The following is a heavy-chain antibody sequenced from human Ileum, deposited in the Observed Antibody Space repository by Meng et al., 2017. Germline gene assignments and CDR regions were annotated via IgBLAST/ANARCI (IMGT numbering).Heavy chain of an antibody. J-gene: IGHJ4*02. V-gene: IGHV2-5*02. CDR2: IYWDDDK. Sequence: QITLKESGPTLVKPNQTLTLTCTFSGFSLTTHGVGVGWVRQSPGKALEWVAFIYWDDDKRYSPSLRDRLTITKFTSENQVVLTVTNMDPLDTATYYCAKGHYGAPDEWGQGTLVTVSS. CDR3: AKGHYGAPDE. CDR1: GFSLTTHGVG. D-gene: IGHD4-17*01.